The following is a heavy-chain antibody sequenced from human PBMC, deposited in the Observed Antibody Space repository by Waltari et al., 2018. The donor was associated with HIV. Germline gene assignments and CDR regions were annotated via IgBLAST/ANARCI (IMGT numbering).Heavy chain of an antibody. V-gene: IGHV4-61*03. Sequence: QVQLQESGPGLVKPSETLSLTCSVSGDSVSSGSYYWSWMRQPPGKGLEWIGNIDYTGSAKYNTSLKTRVTISVDTAKNHFSLKLTSVTAGDTAIYYCARIVASAGLRFDRWGQGSLVTVSS. CDR1: GDSVSSGSYY. J-gene: IGHJ5*02. D-gene: IGHD2-21*01. CDR2: IDYTGSA. CDR3: ARIVASAGLRFDR.